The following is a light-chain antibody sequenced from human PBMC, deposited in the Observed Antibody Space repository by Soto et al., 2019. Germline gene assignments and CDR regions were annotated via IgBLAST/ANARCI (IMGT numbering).Light chain of an antibody. V-gene: IGLV4-60*03. CDR3: ETWDSNSVV. J-gene: IGLJ2*01. CDR1: SGHSSYI. Sequence: QLVLTLASSASASLGSSVKLTCTLSSGHSSYIIAWHQQQPGQAPGYLMKLEGSGSYNKGSGVPDRFSGSSSGADRYLTISNLQSEDEADYYCETWDSNSVVFGGGTKLTVL. CDR2: LEGSGSY.